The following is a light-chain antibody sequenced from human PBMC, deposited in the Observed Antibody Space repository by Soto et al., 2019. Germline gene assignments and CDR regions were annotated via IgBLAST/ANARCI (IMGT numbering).Light chain of an antibody. CDR3: QLYGDSPMYT. J-gene: IGKJ2*01. CDR1: QSVSRTY. CDR2: GAS. Sequence: EIVLTQSPGTMSLSPGERATLSCRASQSVSRTYLAWYQQKPGQAPRLLIYGASSRATDIPARFSGSGAETDFTLNISRLEPEDFAVYYCQLYGDSPMYTFGQGTKLEIK. V-gene: IGKV3-20*01.